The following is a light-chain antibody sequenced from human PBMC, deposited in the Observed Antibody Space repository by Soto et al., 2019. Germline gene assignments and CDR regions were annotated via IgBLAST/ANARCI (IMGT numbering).Light chain of an antibody. J-gene: IGKJ4*01. CDR2: WAS. CDR3: QQYYSTPLT. V-gene: IGKV4-1*01. Sequence: IVMTGTTDSLAVSLGGRPTINCKSSQSVLYSSNNKNYLAWYQQKPGQPPKLLIYWASTRESGVPDRFSGSGSGTDFTLTISSLQAEDVAVYYCQQYYSTPLTFGGGTKVDI. CDR1: QSVLYSSNNKNY.